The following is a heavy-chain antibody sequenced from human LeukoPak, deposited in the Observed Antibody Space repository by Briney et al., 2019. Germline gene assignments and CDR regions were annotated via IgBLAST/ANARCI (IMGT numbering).Heavy chain of an antibody. Sequence: SVKVSCKASGGTFSSYTISWVRHAPGQGLDWMGRIIPILGIANYAQKFQGRVTITADKSTSTAYMELSSLRSEDTAVYYCARVKNGYCGGDCPFDYWGQGTLVTVSS. CDR1: GGTFSSYT. J-gene: IGHJ4*02. V-gene: IGHV1-69*02. D-gene: IGHD2-21*02. CDR2: IIPILGIA. CDR3: ARVKNGYCGGDCPFDY.